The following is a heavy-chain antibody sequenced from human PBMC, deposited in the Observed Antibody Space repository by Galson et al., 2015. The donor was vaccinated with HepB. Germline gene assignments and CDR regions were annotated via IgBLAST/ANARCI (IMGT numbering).Heavy chain of an antibody. Sequence: SLRLSCAASGFTVSSNYMSWVRQAPGKGLEWVSVIYSGGSTYYADSVKGRFTISRDNAKNSLYLQMNSLRAEDTAVYYCARAALGWFDPWGQGTLVTVSS. CDR2: IYSGGST. CDR1: GFTVSSNY. D-gene: IGHD6-25*01. J-gene: IGHJ5*02. CDR3: ARAALGWFDP. V-gene: IGHV3-53*01.